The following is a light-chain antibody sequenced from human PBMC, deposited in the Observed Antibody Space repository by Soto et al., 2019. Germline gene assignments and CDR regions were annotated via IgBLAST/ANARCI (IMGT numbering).Light chain of an antibody. J-gene: IGKJ1*01. V-gene: IGKV3-15*01. Sequence: EVGLKQSPATLSLSPGERATLSCRASQSVSSSLAWYQQKPGQAPRLLIYGASTRATGIPARFSGSGSGTEFTLTISSLQSEDFAVYYCQQYNNWWTFGQGSKADIK. CDR1: QSVSSS. CDR2: GAS. CDR3: QQYNNWWT.